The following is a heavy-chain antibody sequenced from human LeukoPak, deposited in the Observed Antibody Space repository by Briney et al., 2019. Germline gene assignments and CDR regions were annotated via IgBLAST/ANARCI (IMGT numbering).Heavy chain of an antibody. V-gene: IGHV3-23*01. D-gene: IGHD3/OR15-3a*01. CDR3: AEDWAGYFPY. J-gene: IGHJ4*02. Sequence: GGSLRLSCAASGFTFSSYAMSWVRQAPGKGLEWVSTISGTGGSTSYADSVKGRSTISRDNSKNTLYLQMNSLSAEDTAVYYCAEDWAGYFPYWGQGTLVTVSS. CDR1: GFTFSSYA. CDR2: ISGTGGST.